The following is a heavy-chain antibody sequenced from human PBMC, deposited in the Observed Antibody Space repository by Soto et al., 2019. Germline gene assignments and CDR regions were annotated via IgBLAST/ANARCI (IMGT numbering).Heavy chain of an antibody. V-gene: IGHV4-38-2*01. D-gene: IGHD2-15*01. CDR3: ARARWYDAFDV. J-gene: IGHJ3*01. Sequence: SETLSLTCAVSGFFISSGNYWGWIRKPPGKGLEWIGSIFHGGNTYYNPSLKSRVTFSVDMSKNQFSLKLNSVTAADTAVYYCARARWYDAFDVWGQGTVVTVSS. CDR1: GFFISSGNY. CDR2: IFHGGNT.